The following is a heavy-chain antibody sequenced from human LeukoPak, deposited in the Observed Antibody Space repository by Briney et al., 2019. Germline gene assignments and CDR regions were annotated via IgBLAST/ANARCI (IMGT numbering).Heavy chain of an antibody. D-gene: IGHD1-26*01. CDR3: ARKGLGGELGGFDY. Sequence: GGSLRLSCEASGFTLEHYGMSWVRQAPGKGVEWIAGINWNGGITGYADSVKGRFTISRDNAKNSLYLQMNSLRVEDTALYYCARKGLGGELGGFDYWGQGTLVTVSS. CDR2: INWNGGIT. V-gene: IGHV3-20*04. J-gene: IGHJ4*02. CDR1: GFTLEHYG.